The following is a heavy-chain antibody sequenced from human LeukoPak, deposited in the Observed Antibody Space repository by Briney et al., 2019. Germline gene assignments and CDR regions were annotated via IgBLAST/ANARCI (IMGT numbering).Heavy chain of an antibody. J-gene: IGHJ4*02. CDR3: AKVPPGRYCSTTNCYNFDS. CDR1: GFTFGDYA. CDR2: ISWNSDSI. Sequence: GGSLRLSCAASGFTFGDYAMHWVRQAPGKGLEWVSGISWNSDSIGYADSVKGRFTISRDNSKNTLYLQMNSLRAEDTAVYYCAKVPPGRYCSTTNCYNFDSWGQGTLVTVSS. D-gene: IGHD2-2*02. V-gene: IGHV3-9*01.